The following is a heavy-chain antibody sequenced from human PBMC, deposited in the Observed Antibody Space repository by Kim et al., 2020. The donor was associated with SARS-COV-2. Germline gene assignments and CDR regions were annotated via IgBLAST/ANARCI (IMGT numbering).Heavy chain of an antibody. CDR2: IYYSGST. J-gene: IGHJ4*02. CDR1: GGSISSYY. Sequence: SETLSLTCTVSGGSISSYYWSWIRQPPGKGLEWIGYIYYSGSTNYNPSLKSRVTISVDTSKNQFSLKLSSVTAADTAVYYCAGHRIAAAGISFDYWGQGT. CDR3: AGHRIAAAGISFDY. V-gene: IGHV4-59*08. D-gene: IGHD6-13*01.